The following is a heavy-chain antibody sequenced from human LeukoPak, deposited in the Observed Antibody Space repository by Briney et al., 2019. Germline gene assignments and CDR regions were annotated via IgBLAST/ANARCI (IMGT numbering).Heavy chain of an antibody. D-gene: IGHD1-26*01. CDR1: GGSFSGYY. V-gene: IGHV4-34*01. J-gene: IGHJ6*02. CDR2: INHSGST. Sequence: SETLSLTCAVYGGSFSGYYWSWIRQPPGKGLEWLGEINHSGSTNYNPSLKSRVTISVDTSKNQFSLKLSSVTAADTAVYYCARLGRVRIPTYYYYGMDVWGQGTTVTVSS. CDR3: ARLGRVRIPTYYYYGMDV.